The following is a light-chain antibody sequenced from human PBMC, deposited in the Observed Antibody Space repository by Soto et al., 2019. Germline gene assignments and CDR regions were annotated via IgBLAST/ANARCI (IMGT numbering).Light chain of an antibody. CDR2: DVS. CDR3: CSYAGSYTHVV. J-gene: IGLJ2*01. CDR1: SSDVGGYNY. Sequence: QSALTQPRSVSGSRGQSVTISCTGTSSDVGGYNYVSWYQQHPDKAPKLMIYDVSKRPSGVPDRFSGSKSGNTASLTISGLQAEDGADYHCCSYAGSYTHVVFGGGTKLTVL. V-gene: IGLV2-11*01.